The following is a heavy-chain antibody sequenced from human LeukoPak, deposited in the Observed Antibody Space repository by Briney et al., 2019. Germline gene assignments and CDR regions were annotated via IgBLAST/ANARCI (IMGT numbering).Heavy chain of an antibody. J-gene: IGHJ4*02. D-gene: IGHD3-9*01. V-gene: IGHV1-18*01. CDR1: GYTFTSYG. CDR2: ISTYNGNT. Sequence: ASVKVSCKASGYTFTSYGITWVRQAPGQGLEWMGWISTYNGNTNYAQKLQGRVTMTTDTSTSTAYMELRSLRSDDTAVYYCARVNYDILTGYPSAFDYWGQGTLVTVSS. CDR3: ARVNYDILTGYPSAFDY.